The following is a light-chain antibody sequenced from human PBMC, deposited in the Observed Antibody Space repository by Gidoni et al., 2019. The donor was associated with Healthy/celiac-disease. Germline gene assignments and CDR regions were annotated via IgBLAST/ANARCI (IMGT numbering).Light chain of an antibody. CDR2: GAS. Sequence: EIVLTQSPGTLSLSPGERATLSCRASQSVSSSYLAWYQHKPGQAPRLLIYGASSRATGIPDRFSGSGSGTDFTLTISRLEPEDFAVYYCQQYGSSSITFXXXTRLEIK. CDR3: QQYGSSSIT. J-gene: IGKJ5*01. CDR1: QSVSSSY. V-gene: IGKV3-20*01.